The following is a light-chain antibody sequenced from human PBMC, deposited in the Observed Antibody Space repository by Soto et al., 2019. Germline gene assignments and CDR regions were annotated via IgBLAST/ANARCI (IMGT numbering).Light chain of an antibody. V-gene: IGLV6-57*04. CDR3: QSYDSDFVV. Sequence: NFMLTQPHSVSESPGKTLSISCTRSSGSIANNYVHWYQQRPGSAPTTVIYENNQSLSGVPDRFSGSTNGSSNSASLTISGLQTEDEADYYCQSYDSDFVVFGGGTKLTVL. CDR2: ENN. CDR1: SGSIANNY. J-gene: IGLJ2*01.